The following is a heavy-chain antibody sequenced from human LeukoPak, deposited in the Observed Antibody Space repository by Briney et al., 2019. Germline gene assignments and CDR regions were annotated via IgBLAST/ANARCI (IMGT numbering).Heavy chain of an antibody. D-gene: IGHD2-2*01. Sequence: PSETLSLTCTVSGGSISSYYWSWIRQPAGKGLEWIGRIYTSGSTNYNPSLKSRVTMSVDTSKNQFSLKLSSVTAADTAVYYCARGYCSSTSCYYPEYFQHWGQGTLVTVS. CDR1: GGSISSYY. V-gene: IGHV4-4*07. CDR3: ARGYCSSTSCYYPEYFQH. CDR2: IYTSGST. J-gene: IGHJ1*01.